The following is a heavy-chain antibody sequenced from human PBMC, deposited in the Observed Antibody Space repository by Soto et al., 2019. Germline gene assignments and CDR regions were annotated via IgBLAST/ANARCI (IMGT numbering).Heavy chain of an antibody. J-gene: IGHJ4*02. CDR1: GFTFSSYA. V-gene: IGHV3-23*01. CDR3: AKRSLSGVVVVAATSYYFDY. D-gene: IGHD2-15*01. CDR2: ISGSGGST. Sequence: GGSLRLSCAASGFTFSSYAMSWVRQAPGKGLEWVSAISGSGGSTYYADSVKGRFTISRDNSKNTLYLQMNSLRAEDTAVYYCAKRSLSGVVVVAATSYYFDYWGQGTLVTVSS.